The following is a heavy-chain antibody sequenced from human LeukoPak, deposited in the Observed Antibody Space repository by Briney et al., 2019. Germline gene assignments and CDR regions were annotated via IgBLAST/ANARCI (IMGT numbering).Heavy chain of an antibody. V-gene: IGHV3-21*01. J-gene: IGHJ4*02. D-gene: IGHD2-2*01. CDR1: GFTFRSYT. CDR3: ARGFCTSTSCYGSY. CDR2: ISSSSSSI. Sequence: GGSLRLSCAASGFTFRSYTMNWVRQAPGEGLEWVSSISSSSSSIYYADSVKGRFTISRDNAKKSLYLQMNSLRAEDTAMYYCARGFCTSTSCYGSYWGQGTLVTVSS.